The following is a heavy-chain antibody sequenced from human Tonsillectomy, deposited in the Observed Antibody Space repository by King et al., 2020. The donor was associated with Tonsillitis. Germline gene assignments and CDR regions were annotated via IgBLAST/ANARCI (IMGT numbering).Heavy chain of an antibody. Sequence: QLQESGPGLVKPSETLSLTCTVSGDSINSYYWSWIRQPAGKGLEWIGRIYTSGTTNYNPSLKSRVNMSVATSKNQFSLKLSSVTAADTAVYYCARETTMAGAYYYGSGSYAYYFDYWGQGTLVTVSS. CDR1: GDSINSYY. V-gene: IGHV4-4*07. CDR2: IYTSGTT. D-gene: IGHD3-10*01. J-gene: IGHJ4*02. CDR3: ARETTMAGAYYYGSGSYAYYFDY.